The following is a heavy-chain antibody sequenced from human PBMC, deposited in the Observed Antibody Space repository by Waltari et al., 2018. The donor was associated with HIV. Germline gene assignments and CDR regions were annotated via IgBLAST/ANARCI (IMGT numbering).Heavy chain of an antibody. CDR2: IYPHSGRV. CDR3: ARRPDYGGDWFGS. CDR1: GYTFTSYW. V-gene: IGHV5-51*03. J-gene: IGHJ5*01. Sequence: EVRLVQSGAVIKRPGDSLKISCKTSGYTFTSYWIGWVGQTAGRGLEWIGVIYPHSGRVQSNPSFQGRGGISTDGSTRTAYLEWRSLTALDTGVYYCARRPDYGGDWFGSWGQGTLVSVSS. D-gene: IGHD3-10*01.